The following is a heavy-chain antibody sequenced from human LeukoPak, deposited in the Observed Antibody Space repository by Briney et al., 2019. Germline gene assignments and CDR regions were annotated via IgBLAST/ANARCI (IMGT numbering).Heavy chain of an antibody. J-gene: IGHJ5*02. Sequence: ASVKASCKASGYTFTSYGISWVRQAPGQGLEWMGWISAYNGNTNYAQKLQGRVTMTTDTSTSTAYMELRSLRSDDTAVYYCARDKYGSGSLGWFDPWGQGTLVTVSS. CDR2: ISAYNGNT. CDR1: GYTFTSYG. CDR3: ARDKYGSGSLGWFDP. V-gene: IGHV1-18*01. D-gene: IGHD3-10*01.